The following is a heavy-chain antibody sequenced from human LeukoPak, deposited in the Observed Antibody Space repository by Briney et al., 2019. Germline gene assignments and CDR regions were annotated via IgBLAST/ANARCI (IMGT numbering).Heavy chain of an antibody. J-gene: IGHJ6*03. CDR1: GGSISSYC. CDR2: IYYSGST. D-gene: IGHD3-16*01. CDR3: ARETSQKGAHYMDV. Sequence: SETLSLTCTVSGGSISSYCWSWIRQPPGKGLEWIGYIYYSGSTNYNPSLKSRVTISVDTSKNQFSLKLSSVTAADTAVYYCARETSQKGAHYMDVWGKETTVTISS. V-gene: IGHV4-59*01.